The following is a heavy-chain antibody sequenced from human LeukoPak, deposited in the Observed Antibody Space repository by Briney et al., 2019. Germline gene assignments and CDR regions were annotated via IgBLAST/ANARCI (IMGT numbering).Heavy chain of an antibody. CDR1: GFTFSSYG. V-gene: IGHV3-30*18. D-gene: IGHD5-18*01. Sequence: GRSLRLSCAASGFTFSSYGMHWVRQAPGKGLDWVAVISYDGSTKYYADSVKGRFTISRDNSKNSLYLQMNSLRAEDTAVYYCANGPWGYSSGPPGMDVWGQGTTVTVSS. J-gene: IGHJ6*02. CDR3: ANGPWGYSSGPPGMDV. CDR2: ISYDGSTK.